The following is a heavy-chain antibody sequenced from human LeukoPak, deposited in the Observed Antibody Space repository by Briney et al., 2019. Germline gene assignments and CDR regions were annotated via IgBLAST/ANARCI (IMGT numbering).Heavy chain of an antibody. Sequence: SETLSLTCAVYGGSFSGYYWSWIRQPPGKGLEWIGYIYYSGSTYYNPSLKSRVTISVDTSKNQFSLKLSSVTAADTAVYYCARAFTVNWFDPWGQGTLVTVSS. CDR1: GGSFSGYY. CDR3: ARAFTVNWFDP. CDR2: IYYSGST. D-gene: IGHD4-17*01. J-gene: IGHJ5*02. V-gene: IGHV4-31*11.